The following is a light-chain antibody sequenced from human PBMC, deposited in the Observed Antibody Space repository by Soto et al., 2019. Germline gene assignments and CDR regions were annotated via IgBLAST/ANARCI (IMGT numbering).Light chain of an antibody. CDR2: DAS. Sequence: DIQMTQSPSTLSASVGDRVTITCRASQSVSDWLAWYQQKPGKAPKLLIYDASSLESAVPSRFSGSGSGTEFTLTISSLQPDYFATYYCQQYNRYTWTFGQGTKVEIK. V-gene: IGKV1-5*01. CDR1: QSVSDW. J-gene: IGKJ1*01. CDR3: QQYNRYTWT.